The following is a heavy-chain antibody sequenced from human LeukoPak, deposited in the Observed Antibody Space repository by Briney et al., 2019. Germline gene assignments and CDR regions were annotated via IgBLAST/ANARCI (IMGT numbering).Heavy chain of an antibody. CDR3: ASLGEQWLVQYLHY. CDR2: ISTSSSYI. CDR1: GFTFSTYS. D-gene: IGHD6-19*01. J-gene: IGHJ4*02. Sequence: GGSLRLSCAASGFTFSTYSMNWVRQAPGKGLEWVSSISTSSSYINYADSVKGRFTISRDNAKNSLYLQMNSLRAEDTAVYYCASLGEQWLVQYLHYWGQGTLVTVSS. V-gene: IGHV3-21*04.